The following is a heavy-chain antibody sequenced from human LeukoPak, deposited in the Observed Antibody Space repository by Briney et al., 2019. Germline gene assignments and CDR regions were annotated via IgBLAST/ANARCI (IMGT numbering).Heavy chain of an antibody. CDR3: AREGVAYCGGDCYPGYFDY. D-gene: IGHD2-21*02. CDR2: ISSSSSTI. J-gene: IGHJ4*02. V-gene: IGHV3-48*04. CDR1: GFTFSSYS. Sequence: GGSLRLSCAASGFTFSSYSMNWVRQAPRKGLEWGSYISSSSSTIYYAVSVKGRFTISRDNAKNSLYLQMNSLRAEDTAVYYCAREGVAYCGGDCYPGYFDYWGQGTLVTVSS.